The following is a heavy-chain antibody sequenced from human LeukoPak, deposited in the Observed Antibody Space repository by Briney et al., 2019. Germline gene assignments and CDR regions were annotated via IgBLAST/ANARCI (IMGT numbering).Heavy chain of an antibody. V-gene: IGHV3-48*03. D-gene: IGHD4-17*01. J-gene: IGHJ4*02. CDR3: ATGDGDYSDKQYYFDD. CDR2: ISSSGSTI. Sequence: HPGGSLRLSCAASGFTFSSYEMNWVRQAPGKGLEWVSYISSSGSTIYYADSVKGRFTISRDNAKNSLYLQMNSLRAEDTAVYYCATGDGDYSDKQYYFDDWGQGTLVTVSS. CDR1: GFTFSSYE.